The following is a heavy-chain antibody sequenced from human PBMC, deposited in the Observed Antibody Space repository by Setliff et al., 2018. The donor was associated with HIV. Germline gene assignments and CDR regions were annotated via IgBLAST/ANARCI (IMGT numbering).Heavy chain of an antibody. Sequence: PSETLSLTCTVSGGSISSYYWSWIRQPAGKGLEWIGRIYTSGSTNYNPSLKSRVTMSVDTSKNQFSLKLSSVTAADTAVYYCARDRTHSKVPRPYYYMDVWGKGTTVTVSS. CDR1: GGSISSYY. D-gene: IGHD6-13*01. CDR3: ARDRTHSKVPRPYYYMDV. V-gene: IGHV4-4*07. J-gene: IGHJ6*03. CDR2: IYTSGST.